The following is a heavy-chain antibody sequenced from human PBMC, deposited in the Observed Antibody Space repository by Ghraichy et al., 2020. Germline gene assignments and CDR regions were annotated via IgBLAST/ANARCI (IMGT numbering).Heavy chain of an antibody. D-gene: IGHD1-20*01. Sequence: GGSLRLSCAASGFTFSSYAMSWVRQAPGKGLEWVSAISGSGGSTYYADSVKGRFTISRDNSKNTLYLQMNSLRAEDTAVYYCAKSPIRYSWNDGQFDYWGQATLATASS. CDR1: GFTFSSYA. CDR2: ISGSGGST. V-gene: IGHV3-23*01. J-gene: IGHJ4*02. CDR3: AKSPIRYSWNDGQFDY.